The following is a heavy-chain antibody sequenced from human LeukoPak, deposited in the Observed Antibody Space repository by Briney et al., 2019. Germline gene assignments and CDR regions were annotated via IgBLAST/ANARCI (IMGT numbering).Heavy chain of an antibody. CDR3: ATDSSGYYEFRY. J-gene: IGHJ4*02. V-gene: IGHV3-23*01. CDR2: ISGSGGST. Sequence: PGGSLRLYCAASGFTFSSYAMSWVRQAPGKGLEWVSAISGSGGSTYYADSVKGRFTISRDNSKNTLYLQMNSLRAEDTAVYYCATDSSGYYEFRYWGQGTLVTVSS. CDR1: GFTFSSYA. D-gene: IGHD3-22*01.